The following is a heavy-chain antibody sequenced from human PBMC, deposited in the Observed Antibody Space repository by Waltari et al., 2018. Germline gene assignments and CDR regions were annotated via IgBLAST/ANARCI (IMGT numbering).Heavy chain of an antibody. CDR2: SSGSGGSK. J-gene: IGHJ4*02. Sequence: EVQLLESGGGLVQPGGLLRSSCAASGFTFSRHSMGRVRQAPGKGLGLASASSGSGGSKYYADSVKGRFTISRDNSKNTLYLQMNSLRAEDTAVYYCANGRSSTSGSFYWGQGTLVTVSS. CDR1: GFTFSRHS. V-gene: IGHV3-23*01. CDR3: ANGRSSTSGSFY. D-gene: IGHD2-2*01.